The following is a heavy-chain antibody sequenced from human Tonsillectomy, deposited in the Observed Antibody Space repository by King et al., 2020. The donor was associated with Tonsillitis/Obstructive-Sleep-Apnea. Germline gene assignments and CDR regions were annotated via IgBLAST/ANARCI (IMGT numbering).Heavy chain of an antibody. CDR2: ISAGNGNT. D-gene: IGHD3-3*01. J-gene: IGHJ5*02. CDR1: GYTFTNYA. Sequence: GPSGAEVKKPGASVKVSCKASGYTFTNYAMHWVRQAPGQRLEWMGWISAGNGNTKYSQKFQGRVTITRDTSASTAYMELSSLRSEDTAVYYCARDGDFWSGYHWFDPWGQGTLVTVSS. V-gene: IGHV1-3*01. CDR3: ARDGDFWSGYHWFDP.